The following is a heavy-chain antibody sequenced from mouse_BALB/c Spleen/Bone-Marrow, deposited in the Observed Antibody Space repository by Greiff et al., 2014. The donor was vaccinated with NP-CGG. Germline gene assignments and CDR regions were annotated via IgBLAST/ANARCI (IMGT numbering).Heavy chain of an antibody. CDR2: ISSGGSYT. CDR1: GFTFSNYG. D-gene: IGHD2-3*01. J-gene: IGHJ4*01. CDR3: ARRDGGPMDY. V-gene: IGHV5-6*02. Sequence: DVKLVESGGDLVKPGGSLKLSCAASGFTFSNYGMSWVRQTPDKRLEWVATISSGGSYTYYPDGVKGRFTISRDNAKNTLYLQMSSLKSEDTAMYYCARRDGGPMDYWGQGTSVTVSS.